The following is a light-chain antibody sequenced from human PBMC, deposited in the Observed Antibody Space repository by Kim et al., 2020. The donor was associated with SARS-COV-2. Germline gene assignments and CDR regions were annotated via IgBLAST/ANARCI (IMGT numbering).Light chain of an antibody. J-gene: IGKJ2*01. Sequence: LSPGERATLSCRASQRISSVYLAWYQQKPGRGPRLLFYGASSRATGIPDRFSGSGSGTDFTLTIDRLEPEDFAVYYCQQYGSSPYTFGQGTKLEI. CDR3: QQYGSSPYT. CDR1: QRISSVY. CDR2: GAS. V-gene: IGKV3-20*01.